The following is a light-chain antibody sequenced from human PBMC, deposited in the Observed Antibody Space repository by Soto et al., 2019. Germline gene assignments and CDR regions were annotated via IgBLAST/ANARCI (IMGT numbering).Light chain of an antibody. CDR3: LTYNSGLWT. CDR2: GAS. Sequence: DIPMTQSPSSLSASVGDRVTFTCRASRGITNHLAWYQQKPGKVPKLLIYGASTLQSGVPSRFSGSGSETDFTLTISSLQPEDVATYFCLTYNSGLWTFGQGTKVEIK. V-gene: IGKV1-27*01. J-gene: IGKJ1*01. CDR1: RGITNH.